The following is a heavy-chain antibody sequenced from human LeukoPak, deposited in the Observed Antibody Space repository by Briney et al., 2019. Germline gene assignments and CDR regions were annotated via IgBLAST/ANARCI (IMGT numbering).Heavy chain of an antibody. J-gene: IGHJ4*02. CDR2: IKQDGSEK. Sequence: GGSLRLFCAASGFTFSNYWMTWVRQAPGKGLEWVAYIKQDGSEKYYVDSVTGRFTISRDNAKNSLYLQMNSLRAEDTAVYYCARKRMPWGSLRGGYFDYWGQGTLVTASS. CDR1: GFTFSNYW. D-gene: IGHD2-15*01. V-gene: IGHV3-7*03. CDR3: ARKRMPWGSLRGGYFDY.